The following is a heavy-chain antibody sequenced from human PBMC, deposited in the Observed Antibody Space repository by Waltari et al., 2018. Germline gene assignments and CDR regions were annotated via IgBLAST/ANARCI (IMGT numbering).Heavy chain of an antibody. CDR3: ARATDSYYDYILVHGMDV. D-gene: IGHD3-16*01. Sequence: EVQLLESGGGLIQPGGSLRLSCAASGFTVSSNYMSWVRQAPGKGLEWVSVIYSGGSTYSADSVKGRFTISRDNSKNTLYLQMNSLRAEDTAVYYCARATDSYYDYILVHGMDVWGQGTTVTVSS. J-gene: IGHJ6*02. V-gene: IGHV3-53*01. CDR1: GFTVSSNY. CDR2: IYSGGST.